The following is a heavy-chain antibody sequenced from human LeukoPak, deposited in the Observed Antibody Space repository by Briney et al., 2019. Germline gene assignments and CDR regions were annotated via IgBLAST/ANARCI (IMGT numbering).Heavy chain of an antibody. Sequence: ASVKDSCKASGGTFSSYAISWVRQAPGQGLEWMGGIIPIFGTANYAQKFQGRVTITADKSTSTAYMELSSLRSEDTAVYYCAREGSGSYYSYWGQGTLVTVSS. CDR2: IIPIFGTA. CDR1: GGTFSSYA. J-gene: IGHJ4*02. D-gene: IGHD3-10*01. V-gene: IGHV1-69*06. CDR3: AREGSGSYYSY.